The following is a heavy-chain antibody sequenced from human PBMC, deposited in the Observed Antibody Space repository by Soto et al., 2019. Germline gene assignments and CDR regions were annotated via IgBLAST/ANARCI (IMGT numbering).Heavy chain of an antibody. CDR3: ARAKSMVRGVIGMAFDI. CDR1: WFTVFSKY. J-gene: IGHJ3*02. V-gene: IGHV3-53*01. CDR2: IYSGGST. D-gene: IGHD3-10*01. Sequence: PGGSLRIACASSWFTVFSKYMSGVLQARGKGLEWVSVIYSGGSTYYADSVKGRFTISRDNSKNTLYLQMNSLRAEDTAVYYCARAKSMVRGVIGMAFDIWGQGTMVTVPS.